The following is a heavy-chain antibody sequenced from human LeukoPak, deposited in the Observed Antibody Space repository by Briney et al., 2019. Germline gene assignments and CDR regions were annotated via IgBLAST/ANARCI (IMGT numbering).Heavy chain of an antibody. CDR1: GFTFSSYA. D-gene: IGHD3-3*01. Sequence: PGRSLRLSCAASGFTFSSYAMHWVRQAPGKGLEWVAVISYDGSNKYYADSVKGRFTISRDNSKNTLYLQMNSLRAEDTAVCYCARDWALEPISSTIFGWFDPWGQGTLVTVSS. CDR2: ISYDGSNK. J-gene: IGHJ5*02. V-gene: IGHV3-30*04. CDR3: ARDWALEPISSTIFGWFDP.